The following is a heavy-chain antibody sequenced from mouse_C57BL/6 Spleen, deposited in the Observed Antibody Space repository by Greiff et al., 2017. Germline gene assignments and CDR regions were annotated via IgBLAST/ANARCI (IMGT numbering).Heavy chain of an antibody. CDR1: GFTITDYY. D-gene: IGHD2-3*01. CDR2: IDPEDGDT. V-gene: IGHV14-2*01. CDR3: ARYGVTAGFDY. Sequence: EVQLQQSGAELVKPGASVKLSCTASGFTITDYYMHWVQQRPDQGLEWIGRIDPEDGDTKYAPKFQGKATITADTSSNTAYLQLGSLTSEDDVVYYCARYGVTAGFDYWGQGTPLTVSS. J-gene: IGHJ2*01.